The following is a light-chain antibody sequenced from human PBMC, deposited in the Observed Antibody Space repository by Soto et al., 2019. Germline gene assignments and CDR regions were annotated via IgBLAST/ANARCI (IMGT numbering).Light chain of an antibody. Sequence: QSALTQPASVSGSPGQSIIISCTGTSSDVGGLNYVSWYQQHPGKAPKLMIYDVTNRPSGVSNRFSGSKSGNTASLTISGLQAEDEADYYCSSYTSSSTPLYVFGTGTKVTVL. J-gene: IGLJ1*01. CDR3: SSYTSSSTPLYV. CDR2: DVT. CDR1: SSDVGGLNY. V-gene: IGLV2-14*01.